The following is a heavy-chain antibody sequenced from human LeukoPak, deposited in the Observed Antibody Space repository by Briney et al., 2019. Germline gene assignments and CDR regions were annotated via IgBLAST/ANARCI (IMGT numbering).Heavy chain of an antibody. D-gene: IGHD3-10*01. V-gene: IGHV4-59*13. J-gene: IGHJ4*02. CDR1: GGSISSYY. CDR2: IYYSGST. Sequence: PSETLSLTCTVSGGSISSYYWTWIRQPPGKGLEWIGYIYYSGSTDYNPSLKSRVTISVDTSKNQFSLKLTSVTAADTAVYYCARIRGHFDFWGQGTLVTVSS. CDR3: ARIRGHFDF.